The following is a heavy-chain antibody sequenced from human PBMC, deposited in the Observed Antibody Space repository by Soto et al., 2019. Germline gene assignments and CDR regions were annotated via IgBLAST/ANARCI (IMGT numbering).Heavy chain of an antibody. D-gene: IGHD3-22*01. CDR3: ARGVFYYYGSSGYSPDY. CDR2: ISFDGSKK. J-gene: IGHJ4*02. CDR1: DVTSSSYV. Sequence: GGCHIDPCEGADVTSSSYVMNWVCHAPGKGLEWVALISFDGSKKNYADCVKGRFTISRDNSKNMMYLQMNSLRPEDTAVYYCARGVFYYYGSSGYSPDYWGQGTLVTVS. V-gene: IGHV3-30-3*01.